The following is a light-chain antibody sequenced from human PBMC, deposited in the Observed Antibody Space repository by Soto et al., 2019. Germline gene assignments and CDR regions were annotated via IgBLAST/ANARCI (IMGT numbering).Light chain of an antibody. J-gene: IGLJ3*02. CDR1: SSDVGGYNY. Sequence: QSVLTQPPSASGSPGQSVTISCTGTSSDVGGYNYVSWYQQHPGKAPKLMIYEVSKRPSGAPDRFSGSKSGNTASLTVSGLQAEDEADYYCSSYAGIQRVFGGGTKLTVL. V-gene: IGLV2-8*01. CDR2: EVS. CDR3: SSYAGIQRV.